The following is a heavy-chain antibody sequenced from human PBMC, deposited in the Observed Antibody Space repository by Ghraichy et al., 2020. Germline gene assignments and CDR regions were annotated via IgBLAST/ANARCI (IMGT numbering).Heavy chain of an antibody. J-gene: IGHJ6*02. CDR1: GGSISSSSYY. CDR2: IYYSGST. V-gene: IGHV4-39*01. D-gene: IGHD3-16*01. CDR3: ARGGGGALGYYYGMDV. Sequence: SETLSLTCTVSGGSISSSSYYWGWIRQPPGKGLEWIGSIYYSGSTYYNPSLKSRVTISVDTSKNQFSLKLSSVTAADTAVYYCARGGGGALGYYYGMDVWGQGTTVTVSS.